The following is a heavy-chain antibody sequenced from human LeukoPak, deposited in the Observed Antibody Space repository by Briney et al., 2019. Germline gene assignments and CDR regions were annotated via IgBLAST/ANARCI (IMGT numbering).Heavy chain of an antibody. J-gene: IGHJ4*02. CDR2: IYHSGTT. CDR3: ARSLSPAGIEY. CDR1: VYSISTGRY. Sequence: PSETLSLTCAVSVYSISTGRYWGWIRLPPGKGLEWTGSIYHSGTTFYNPSLKRRVTISVDTSKNQFSLKLRSVTGADTAVYYCARSLSPAGIEYWGQGTLVTVSS. V-gene: IGHV4-38-2*01.